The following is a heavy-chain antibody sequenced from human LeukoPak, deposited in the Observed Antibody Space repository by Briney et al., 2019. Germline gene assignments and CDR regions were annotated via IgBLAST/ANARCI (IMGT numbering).Heavy chain of an antibody. Sequence: PSETLSLTCTVSGGSISSSSYYWGWIRPPPGKGLEWIGYIDYSGSTYYNPSLKSRVTISVDTSKNQYTLKLSSVTAADTAVYYCASHFVGANDYWGQGTLVTVSS. V-gene: IGHV4-39*01. CDR1: GGSISSSSYY. D-gene: IGHD1-26*01. CDR3: ASHFVGANDY. CDR2: IDYSGST. J-gene: IGHJ4*02.